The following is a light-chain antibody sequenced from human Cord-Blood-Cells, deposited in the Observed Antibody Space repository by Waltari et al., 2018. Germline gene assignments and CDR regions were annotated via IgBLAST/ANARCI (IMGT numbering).Light chain of an antibody. V-gene: IGLV1-47*01. CDR1: SSNIGSNY. CDR3: AAWDDSLSGRV. CDR2: RHS. J-gene: IGLJ2*01. Sequence: QSVLTQPPSASGTPGQRVTISCSGSSSNIGSNYVYWYQQLPGTAPKLLIYRHSQRPSGVPARFSGAKAGTSASLAISGLRSEDEADYYCAAWDDSLSGRVFGGGTKLTVL.